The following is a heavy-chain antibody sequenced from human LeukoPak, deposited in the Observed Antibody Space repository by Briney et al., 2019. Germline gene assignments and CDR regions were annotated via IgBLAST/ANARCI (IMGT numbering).Heavy chain of an antibody. Sequence: PGGSLRLSCAGSGFTFSSHWMNWVRQAPGKGLEWVASMKEDGSEKHYVDSVSGRFTISRDNAKNSLHLQMSSLRAEDTAVYYCARRGITISGVLVYHYSGLDVWGQGTTVTVSS. V-gene: IGHV3-7*01. CDR3: ARRGITISGVLVYHYSGLDV. CDR1: GFTFSSHW. J-gene: IGHJ6*02. D-gene: IGHD3-3*01. CDR2: MKEDGSEK.